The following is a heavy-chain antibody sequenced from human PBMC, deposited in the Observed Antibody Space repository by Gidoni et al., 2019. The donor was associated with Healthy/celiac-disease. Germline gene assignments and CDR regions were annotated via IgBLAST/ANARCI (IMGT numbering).Heavy chain of an antibody. CDR3: SCMITFGGVLVDY. Sequence: QVQLVQSGAEVTKPGSSVQVSCKASGGPFSSYPIRWVRQAPGQGLEWMGRIIPILGRANNAQKFQVRVTITADKSTITAYMELSSLRSEDTAVYYCSCMITFGGVLVDYWGQGTLVTVSS. CDR1: GGPFSSYP. J-gene: IGHJ4*02. D-gene: IGHD3-16*01. V-gene: IGHV1-69*02. CDR2: IIPILGRA.